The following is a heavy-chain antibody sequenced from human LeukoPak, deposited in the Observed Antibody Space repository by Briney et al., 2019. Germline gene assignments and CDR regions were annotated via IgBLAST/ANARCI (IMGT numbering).Heavy chain of an antibody. V-gene: IGHV4-39*01. Sequence: PSETLSLTCTVSGGSLSSSPYYWGWIRQPPGKGLECIGSIYYSGRTSYNPSLKGRVTMSVDTSKNQFSLNLSSVTAADTAVYYCARGRQLHCTNGVCSLDYYYGMDVWGQGTTVTVSS. CDR2: IYYSGRT. CDR1: GGSLSSSPYY. J-gene: IGHJ6*02. CDR3: ARGRQLHCTNGVCSLDYYYGMDV. D-gene: IGHD2-8*01.